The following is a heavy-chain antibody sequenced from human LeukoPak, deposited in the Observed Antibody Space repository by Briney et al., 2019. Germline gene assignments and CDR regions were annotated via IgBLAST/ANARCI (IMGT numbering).Heavy chain of an antibody. Sequence: PGGSLRLSCAASGFAFSSYSMNWVRQAPGKGLEWVSSISSSSSYIYYADSVRGRFTFSRDNSKNTLYLQMNSLRAEDTAVYYCAKDRGGGFDYWGEGTLVTVS. CDR3: AKDRGGGFDY. J-gene: IGHJ4*02. D-gene: IGHD3-10*01. CDR1: GFAFSSYS. CDR2: ISSSSSYI. V-gene: IGHV3-21*04.